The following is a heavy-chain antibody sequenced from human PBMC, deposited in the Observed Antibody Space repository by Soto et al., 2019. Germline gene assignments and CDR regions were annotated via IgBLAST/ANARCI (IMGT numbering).Heavy chain of an antibody. D-gene: IGHD3-22*01. CDR3: ARSDSSGYLYFDY. Sequence: PSETLSLTCTVSGGSISSGGYYWSWIRQPPGKGLEWIGEINHSGSTNYNPSLKSRVTISVDTSKNQFSLKLSSVTAADTAVYYCARSDSSGYLYFDYWGQGTLVTVSS. CDR1: GGSISSGGYY. CDR2: INHSGST. J-gene: IGHJ4*02. V-gene: IGHV4-39*07.